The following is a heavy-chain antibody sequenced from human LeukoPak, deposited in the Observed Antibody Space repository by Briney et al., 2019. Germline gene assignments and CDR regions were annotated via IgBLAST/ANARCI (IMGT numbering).Heavy chain of an antibody. J-gene: IGHJ4*02. CDR2: ISGSGGST. D-gene: IGHD4-17*01. CDR3: AKGRYGDYTYFDY. Sequence: PGGSLRLSCAASGFTLSSYAMSWVRQAPGKGLEWVSAISGSGGSTYYADSVKGRFTISRDNSKNTLYLQMNSLRAEDTAVYYCAKGRYGDYTYFDYWGQGTLVTVSS. CDR1: GFTLSSYA. V-gene: IGHV3-23*01.